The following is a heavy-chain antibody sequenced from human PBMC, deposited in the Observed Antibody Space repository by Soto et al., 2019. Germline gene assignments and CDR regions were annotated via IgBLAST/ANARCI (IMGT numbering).Heavy chain of an antibody. CDR3: AREDTAMGVFYYYYYGMDV. V-gene: IGHV1-46*01. CDR2: INPSGGST. J-gene: IGHJ6*02. CDR1: GYTFTSYY. D-gene: IGHD5-18*01. Sequence: ASVKVSCKASGYTFTSYYMHWVRQAPGQGLEWMGIINPSGGSTSYAQKFQGRVTMTRDTSTSTVYMELSSLRSEDTAVYYCAREDTAMGVFYYYYYGMDVWGQGTTVTVSS.